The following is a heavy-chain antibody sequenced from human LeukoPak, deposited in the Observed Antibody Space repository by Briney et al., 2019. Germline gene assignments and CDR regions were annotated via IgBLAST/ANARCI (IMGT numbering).Heavy chain of an antibody. D-gene: IGHD2-15*01. V-gene: IGHV3-74*01. J-gene: IGHJ4*02. CDR2: ISGDGSSA. CDR3: TRAFCSGVSCDSGVGASYVVY. Sequence: QTGGSLRLSCAASGFTFSTYAISWVRQAPGKGLVWVSHISGDGSSANYADSVKGRFTISRDNAESTLYLRINSLRVEDTAIYYCTRAFCSGVSCDSGVGASYVVYWGQGTLVTVSS. CDR1: GFTFSTYA.